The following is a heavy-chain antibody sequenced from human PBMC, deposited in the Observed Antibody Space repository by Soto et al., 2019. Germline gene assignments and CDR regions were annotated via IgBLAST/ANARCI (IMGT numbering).Heavy chain of an antibody. CDR3: LQVRDWYDP. Sequence: SETLSLPCSVYGGSFSGYSWDWIRQPPGKGMGWIGEIDHTRYTNDNPSVNSRVSISVDTSKIQFPLRLPSVTAADTAVYCFLQVRDWYDPWGQGTLVTVSS. CDR2: IDHTRYT. J-gene: IGHJ5*02. D-gene: IGHD1-1*01. V-gene: IGHV4-34*01. CDR1: GGSFSGYS.